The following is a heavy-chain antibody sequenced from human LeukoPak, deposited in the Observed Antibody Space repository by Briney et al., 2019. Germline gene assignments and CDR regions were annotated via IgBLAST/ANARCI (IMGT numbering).Heavy chain of an antibody. CDR3: ARRTNYIVFDY. J-gene: IGHJ4*02. V-gene: IGHV3-21*01. Sequence: GGSLRLSCAASGFTFNNYNMNWVRQAPGKGVEWVSSISSSSSSYIYYADSVKGRFTISRDNAKNSLYLQMNSLRAEDTAVYSCARRTNYIVFDYWGQGTLVTVSS. CDR1: GFTFNNYN. CDR2: ISSSSSSYI. D-gene: IGHD4/OR15-4a*01.